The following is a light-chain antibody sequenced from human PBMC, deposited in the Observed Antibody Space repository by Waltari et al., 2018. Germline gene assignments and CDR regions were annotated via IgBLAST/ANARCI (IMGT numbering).Light chain of an antibody. V-gene: IGKV4-1*01. Sequence: DIVMTQSPDSLAVSLGERATINCKSSQTVLSNSNNKTYLAWYQQKPGQPPQLLIYWASTRESGVPDRFSGSGSGTDFSITISSLQAEDVAVYYCQQYYTTPLTFGGGTKV. CDR1: QTVLSNSNNKTY. CDR3: QQYYTTPLT. CDR2: WAS. J-gene: IGKJ4*01.